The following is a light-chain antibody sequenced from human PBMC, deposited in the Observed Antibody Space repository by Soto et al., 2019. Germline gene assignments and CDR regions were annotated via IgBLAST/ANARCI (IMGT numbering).Light chain of an antibody. CDR1: QGISSY. J-gene: IGKJ5*01. V-gene: IGKV1-9*01. CDR2: AAS. Sequence: DIQLTQSPSFLSASVGDRVTITCRASQGISSYLAWYQQKPGKAPKLLIYAASTLQSGVPSRFSGSGSGTEFTLPISSLQPEEFATYSCQQLNSYPITFGQGTRLEIK. CDR3: QQLNSYPIT.